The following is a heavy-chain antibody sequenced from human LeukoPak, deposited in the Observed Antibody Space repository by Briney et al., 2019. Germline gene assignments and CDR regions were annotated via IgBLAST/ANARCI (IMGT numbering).Heavy chain of an antibody. CDR1: GFTFYNYA. D-gene: IGHD6-6*01. CDR3: AKGSSSSQPYYFDY. V-gene: IGHV3-23*01. CDR2: ITGSGTDT. J-gene: IGHJ4*02. Sequence: TGGSLRLSCAASGFTFYNYAMSWVRQAPGKGLEWVSAITGSGTDTFHADSVKGRFTISRDNSESTLYLQMNSLRAEDTATYYCAKGSSSSQPYYFDYWGQGALVTVSS.